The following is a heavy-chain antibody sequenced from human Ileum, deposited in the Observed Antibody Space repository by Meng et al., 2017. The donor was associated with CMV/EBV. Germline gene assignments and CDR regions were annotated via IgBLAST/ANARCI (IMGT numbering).Heavy chain of an antibody. CDR3: VRQDSRSWDFDH. J-gene: IGHJ4*02. CDR1: GYTFIGYY. Sequence: CKASGYTFIGYYIHWVRQAPGQGLEWMGWINSDSGDTNYAQKFQAWVTMTRDTSNTTAYMELRRLGYDDTAVYYCVRQDSRSWDFDHWGQGTLVTVSS. CDR2: INSDSGDT. V-gene: IGHV1-2*04. D-gene: IGHD6-6*01.